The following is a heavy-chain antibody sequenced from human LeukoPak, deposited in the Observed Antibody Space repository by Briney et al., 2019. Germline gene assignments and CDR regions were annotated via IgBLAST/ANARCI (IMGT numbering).Heavy chain of an antibody. CDR2: ISSSSSYI. CDR1: GFTFSSYS. V-gene: IGHV3-21*01. D-gene: IGHD3-10*01. Sequence: GGSLRLSCAASGFTFSSYSMNWVPQAPGKGLGWVSSISSSSSYIYYADSVKGRFTISRDNAKNSLYLQMNSLRAEDTAVYYCARDRLVRGAIYPLEYYYYGMDVWGQGTTVTVSS. J-gene: IGHJ6*02. CDR3: ARDRLVRGAIYPLEYYYYGMDV.